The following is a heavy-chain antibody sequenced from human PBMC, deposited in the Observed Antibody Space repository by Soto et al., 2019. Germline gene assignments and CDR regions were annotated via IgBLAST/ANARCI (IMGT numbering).Heavy chain of an antibody. D-gene: IGHD3-16*02. CDR1: GGSISSGGYY. V-gene: IGHV4-31*03. J-gene: IGHJ3*02. CDR2: IYYSGST. CDR3: ASSYYDYVWGSYRYAFDI. Sequence: PSETLSLTCTVSGGSISSGGYYWSWIRQHPGKGLEWIGYIYYSGSTYYNPSLKSRVTISVDTSKNQFSLKLSSATAADTAVYYCASSYYDYVWGSYRYAFDIWGQGTMVTVSS.